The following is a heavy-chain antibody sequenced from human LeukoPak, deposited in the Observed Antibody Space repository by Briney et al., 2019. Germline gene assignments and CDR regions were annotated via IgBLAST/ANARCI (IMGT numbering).Heavy chain of an antibody. CDR2: ISSSSSTI. CDR3: ARDQLPGWTPGYYYMDV. Sequence: GGSLRLSCAASGFTFSSYSMNWVRQAPGKGLEWDSYISSSSSTIYYADSVKGRFTISRDNAKNSLYLQMNSLRAEDTAVYYCARDQLPGWTPGYYYMDVWGKGTTVTVSS. V-gene: IGHV3-48*04. CDR1: GFTFSSYS. J-gene: IGHJ6*03. D-gene: IGHD6-19*01.